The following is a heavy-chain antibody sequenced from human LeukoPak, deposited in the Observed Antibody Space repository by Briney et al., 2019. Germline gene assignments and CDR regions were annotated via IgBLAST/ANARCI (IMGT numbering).Heavy chain of an antibody. J-gene: IGHJ5*02. D-gene: IGHD2-2*02. CDR2: IYYGGGT. CDR3: ARYYIGYCATTYCYIGGFDP. Sequence: SETLSLTCTVSGGSVGSGNYYWSWIRQPPGKGLEWIGYIYYGGGTNYNPSLKSRVTISLDTSKNQFSLKMRSATAADAAVYYCARYYIGYCATTYCYIGGFDPWGQGTLVTVSA. V-gene: IGHV4-61*01. CDR1: GGSVGSGNYY.